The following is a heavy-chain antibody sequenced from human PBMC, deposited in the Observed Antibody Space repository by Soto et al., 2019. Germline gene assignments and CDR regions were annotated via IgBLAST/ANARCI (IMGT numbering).Heavy chain of an antibody. V-gene: IGHV3-48*02. D-gene: IGHD3-22*01. CDR1: GFTFRSYS. Sequence: EVQLVESGGGLVQPGGSLRLSCAASGFTFRSYSMNWVRQAPGKGLEWVSYISSSSSTIYYADSVKGRFTISRDNAKNSLYLQMNSLRDEDTAVYYCARVLYYYDSSGYWGYWGQGTLVTVSS. CDR2: ISSSSSTI. J-gene: IGHJ4*02. CDR3: ARVLYYYDSSGYWGY.